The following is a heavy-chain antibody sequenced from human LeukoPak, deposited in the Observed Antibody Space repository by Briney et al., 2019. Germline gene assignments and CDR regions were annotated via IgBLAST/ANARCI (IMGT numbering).Heavy chain of an antibody. CDR2: INHSGST. CDR3: ARRRYSYGCWDY. V-gene: IGHV4-34*01. CDR1: GGSFSGYY. Sequence: SETLSLTCAVYGGSFSGYYWSWIRQPPGKGLEWIGEINHSGSTNYNPSLKSRVTISVDTSKNQFSLKLSSVTAADTAVYYCARRRYSYGCWDYWGQGTLVTVS. D-gene: IGHD5-18*01. J-gene: IGHJ4*02.